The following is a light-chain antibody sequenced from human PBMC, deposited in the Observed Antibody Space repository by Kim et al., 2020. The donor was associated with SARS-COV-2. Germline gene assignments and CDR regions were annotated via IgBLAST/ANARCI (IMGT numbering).Light chain of an antibody. J-gene: IGKJ2*01. CDR2: LRS. CDR1: QGLLHSNGYNY. CDR3: MQALQTPKT. V-gene: IGKV2-28*01. Sequence: EPASISCRSSQGLLHSNGYNYLDLYLQKPGPSPQLLIYLRSTRASGVPDRFSGSGSGTDFTLKISRVEAEDVGVYYCMQALQTPKTFGQGTKLEI.